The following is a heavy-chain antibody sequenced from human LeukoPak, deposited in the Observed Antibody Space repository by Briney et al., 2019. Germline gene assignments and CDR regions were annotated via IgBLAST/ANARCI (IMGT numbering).Heavy chain of an antibody. Sequence: PGGSLRLSCAASGFTFSSYGMHWVRQAPGKGLEWVAFIRYDGSNKYYADSVKGRFTISRDNSKNTLYLQMNSLRAEDTAVYYCPNASDYGSGSYLDSWGQGTIVTVSS. CDR2: IRYDGSNK. CDR3: PNASDYGSGSYLDS. J-gene: IGHJ4*02. V-gene: IGHV3-30*02. CDR1: GFTFSSYG. D-gene: IGHD3-10*01.